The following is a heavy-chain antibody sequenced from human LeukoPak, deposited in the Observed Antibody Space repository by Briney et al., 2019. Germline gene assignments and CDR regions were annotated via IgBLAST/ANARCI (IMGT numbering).Heavy chain of an antibody. Sequence: PGGSMRLSCGASGFTFSNYNMNWVRRAPGKGLEWVSSISSSSSYIYYADSVKGRFTISRDNANNSLYLQMNSLRAEDTTVYYCARGDSGGMDYWGQGTLVTVSS. D-gene: IGHD3-16*01. CDR3: ARGDSGGMDY. CDR2: ISSSSSYI. V-gene: IGHV3-21*01. J-gene: IGHJ4*02. CDR1: GFTFSNYN.